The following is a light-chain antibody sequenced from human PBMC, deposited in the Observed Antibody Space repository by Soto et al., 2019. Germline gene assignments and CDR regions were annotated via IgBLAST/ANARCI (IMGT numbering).Light chain of an antibody. CDR1: SSNIGAGYD. J-gene: IGLJ2*01. CDR3: QSYDSSLSVV. Sequence: VVTQPPSVSGAPGQRVTISCTGSSSNIGAGYDVHWYQQLPGTAPKLLIYGNSNRPSGVPDRFSGSKSGTSASLAITGLQAEDEADYYCQSYDSSLSVVFGGGTKLTVL. CDR2: GNS. V-gene: IGLV1-40*01.